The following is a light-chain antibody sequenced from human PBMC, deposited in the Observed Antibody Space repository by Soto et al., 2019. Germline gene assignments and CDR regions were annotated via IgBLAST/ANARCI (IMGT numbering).Light chain of an antibody. CDR1: SGHSSYI. V-gene: IGLV4-60*02. J-gene: IGLJ1*01. CDR2: LEGSGSY. CDR3: ETWVSNTYV. Sequence: QPVLTQSSSASASLGSSVKLTCTLSSGHSSYIIAWHQQQPGKAPRYLMKLEGSGSYNTGSGVPDRFSGSSSGAERYLTISNLQFEDEADYYCETWVSNTYVFGTGTKVTVL.